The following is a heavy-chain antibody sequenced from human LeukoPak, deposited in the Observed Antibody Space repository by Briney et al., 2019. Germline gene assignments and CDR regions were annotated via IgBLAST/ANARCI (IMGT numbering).Heavy chain of an antibody. CDR3: ARFRSGSYLAFDI. CDR1: GYTFTSYG. Sequence: ASVKVSCKTSGYTFTSYGVSWVRQAPGQGLEWMGWISVYNGNTIYAEKLQGRVTVTTDTSTTTAYMELRSLRSDDTAVYYCARFRSGSYLAFDIWGQGTMVTVSS. D-gene: IGHD1-26*01. CDR2: ISVYNGNT. J-gene: IGHJ3*02. V-gene: IGHV1-18*01.